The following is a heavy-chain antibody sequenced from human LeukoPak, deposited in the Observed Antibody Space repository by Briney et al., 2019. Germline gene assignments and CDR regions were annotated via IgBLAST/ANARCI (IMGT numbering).Heavy chain of an antibody. CDR1: GFTFSSYA. V-gene: IGHV3-64*01. Sequence: GGSLRLSCAASGFTFSSYAVHWVRQAPGKGLEYVSAISSNGGSTYYANSVKGRFTISRDNSKNTLYLQMGSLRAEDMAVHYCARDRTARRGYYYYYMDVWGKGTTVTVSS. CDR2: ISSNGGST. J-gene: IGHJ6*03. CDR3: ARDRTARRGYYYYYMDV. D-gene: IGHD4-17*01.